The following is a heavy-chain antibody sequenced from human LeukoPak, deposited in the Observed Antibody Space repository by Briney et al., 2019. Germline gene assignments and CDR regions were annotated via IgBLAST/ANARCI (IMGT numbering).Heavy chain of an antibody. J-gene: IGHJ4*02. V-gene: IGHV3-64D*06. CDR1: GFTFTSYA. D-gene: IGHD5-24*01. CDR3: VKGQMDY. Sequence: GGSLRLSYSASGFTFTSYAMHWVRQAPGKGLEYVSAIGISGVSTYYADSVKGRFTISRDNSKNTLYLQMSTLRAEDTAVYYCVKGQMDYWGQGTLVTVSS. CDR2: IGISGVST.